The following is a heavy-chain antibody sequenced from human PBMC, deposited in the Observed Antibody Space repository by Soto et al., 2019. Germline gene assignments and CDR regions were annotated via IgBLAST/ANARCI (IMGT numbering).Heavy chain of an antibody. V-gene: IGHV4-30-2*01. J-gene: IGHJ5*02. CDR3: ARYRVGGDYGPIHYNPNNWFDP. CDR2: IYHSGST. Sequence: SETLSLTCAVSGGSISSGGYSWSWIRQPPGKGLEWIGYIYHSGSTHYNPSLKSRVTISVDRSKNQFSLKLSSVTAADTAVYYCARYRVGGDYGPIHYNPNNWFDPWGQGTLVTVSS. D-gene: IGHD4-17*01. CDR1: GGSISSGGYS.